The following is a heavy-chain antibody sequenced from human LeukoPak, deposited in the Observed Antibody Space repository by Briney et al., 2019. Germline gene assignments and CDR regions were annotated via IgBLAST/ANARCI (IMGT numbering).Heavy chain of an antibody. D-gene: IGHD2-2*01. Sequence: PSETLSLTCTVSGGPISSYYWNWIRQPAGKGLEWIGRIYTSGSTNYNPSLKSRVTMSVDTSKSQFSLKLTSVTAADTAVYYCARGLGSSTSWDYWGQGTLVTVSS. J-gene: IGHJ4*02. CDR2: IYTSGST. CDR3: ARGLGSSTSWDY. V-gene: IGHV4-4*07. CDR1: GGPISSYY.